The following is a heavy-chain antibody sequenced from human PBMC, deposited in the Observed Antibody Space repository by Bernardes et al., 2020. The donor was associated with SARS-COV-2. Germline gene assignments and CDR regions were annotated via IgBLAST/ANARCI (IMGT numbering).Heavy chain of an antibody. Sequence: GESLKISCNGSGYIFSSYWIAWVRPIPGKGLEWMGIIHPSDSDTKYSPSLQGQVTMSADTSTSTAYLQWNSLKASDTAIYYCARLYCSSTTCYRGADYWGQGTLVTVAS. CDR2: IHPSDSDT. D-gene: IGHD2-2*01. CDR1: GYIFSSYW. V-gene: IGHV5-51*01. J-gene: IGHJ4*02. CDR3: ARLYCSSTTCYRGADY.